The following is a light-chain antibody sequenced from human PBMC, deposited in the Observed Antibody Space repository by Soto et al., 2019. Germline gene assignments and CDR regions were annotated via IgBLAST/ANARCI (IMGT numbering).Light chain of an antibody. V-gene: IGKV3-11*01. CDR2: DAS. CDR3: QQRNNWPRT. CDR1: QSASNY. Sequence: EIVLTQSPVTLSLSPGERATLSCKTSQSASNYLAWYQQKPGQAPRLLIYDASNRATGIPARFSGSGSGTDFTLTISSLEPEDFALYYCQQRNNWPRTFGQGTKVEIK. J-gene: IGKJ1*01.